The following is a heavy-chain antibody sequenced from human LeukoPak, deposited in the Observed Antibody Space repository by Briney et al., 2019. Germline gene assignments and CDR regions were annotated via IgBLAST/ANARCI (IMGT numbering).Heavy chain of an antibody. CDR1: GFTFSDYY. Sequence: GGSLRLSCTASGFTFSDYYMSWIRQAPGKGLEWVGFIRSKAYGGTTEYAASVKGRFTISRDDSKSIAYLQMNSLKTEDTAVYYCSRESAEATAKFDYWGQGTPVTLSS. J-gene: IGHJ4*02. V-gene: IGHV3-49*03. CDR2: IRSKAYGGTT. CDR3: SRESAEATAKFDY. D-gene: IGHD2-21*02.